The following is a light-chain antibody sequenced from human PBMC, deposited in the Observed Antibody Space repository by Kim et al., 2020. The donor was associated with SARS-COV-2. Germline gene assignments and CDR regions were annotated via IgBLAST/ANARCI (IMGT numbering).Light chain of an antibody. V-gene: IGLV1-51*01. CDR2: DND. J-gene: IGLJ2*01. CDR3: GAWDNSLSAGI. Sequence: GQKVTISCSGSSSNIGKNYVSWYQQFPGTAPKLLIYDNDKRAAGIHDRFFGSKSGTSATLGITGLQTGDEADYYCGAWDNSLSAGIFGGGTKLTVL. CDR1: SSNIGKNY.